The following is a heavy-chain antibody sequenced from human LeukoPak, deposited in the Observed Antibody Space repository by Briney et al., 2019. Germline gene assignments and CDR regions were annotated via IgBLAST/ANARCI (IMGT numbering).Heavy chain of an antibody. CDR3: AELGITMIGGV. CDR1: GFTFETYN. Sequence: GGSLRLSCVASGFTFETYNMNWVRQAPGKGLEWVSYISSSGSTIYYADSVKGRFTISRDNAKNSLYLQMNSLRAEDTAVYYCAELGITMIGGVWGKGTTVTISS. D-gene: IGHD3-10*02. J-gene: IGHJ6*04. CDR2: ISSSGSTI. V-gene: IGHV3-48*03.